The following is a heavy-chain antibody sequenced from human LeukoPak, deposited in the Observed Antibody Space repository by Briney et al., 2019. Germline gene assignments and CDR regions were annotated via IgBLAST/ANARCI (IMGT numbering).Heavy chain of an antibody. CDR1: GFTFSDYY. Sequence: LSCAASGFTFSDYYMSWIRQPPGKGLEWIGEINHSGSTNYNPSLKSRVTISVDTSKNQFSLKLNSVTAADTAVYYCARAPGINDGTIDSWGQGTLVTVSS. CDR3: ARAPGINDGTIDS. V-gene: IGHV4-34*01. CDR2: INHSGST. J-gene: IGHJ4*02. D-gene: IGHD1-1*01.